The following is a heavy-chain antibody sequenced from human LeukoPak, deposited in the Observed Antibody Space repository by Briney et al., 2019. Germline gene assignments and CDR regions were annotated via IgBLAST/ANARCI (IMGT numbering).Heavy chain of an antibody. D-gene: IGHD5-18*01. CDR3: ERAGYGLPFDY. J-gene: IGHJ4*02. V-gene: IGHV3-64*01. CDR2: ISSNGGST. CDR1: GFTFSSYS. Sequence: GGSLRLSCAASGFTFSSYSMHWVRQAPGKGLEYVSAISSNGGSTYYANSVKGRFTTSRDNSTTPLYLQMGSLRAEDMAVYYCERAGYGLPFDYWGQGTLVTVSS.